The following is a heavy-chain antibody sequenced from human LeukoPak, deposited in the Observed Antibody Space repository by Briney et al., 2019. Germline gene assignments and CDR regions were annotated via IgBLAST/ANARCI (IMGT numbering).Heavy chain of an antibody. D-gene: IGHD2-15*01. CDR3: ARDLEYCSGGSCYNYNWFDP. V-gene: IGHV1-69*04. J-gene: IGHJ5*02. CDR1: GGTFSSYT. CDR2: IIPILGIA. Sequence: SVKVSCKASGGTFSSYTISWVRQAPGQGLEWMGRIIPILGIANYAQKFQGRVTITADKSTSTAYMELSSLRSGDTAVYYCARDLEYCSGGSCYNYNWFDPWGQGTLVTVSS.